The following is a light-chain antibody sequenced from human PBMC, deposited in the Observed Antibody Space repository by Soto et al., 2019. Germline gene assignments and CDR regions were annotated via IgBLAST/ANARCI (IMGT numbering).Light chain of an antibody. Sequence: DIQMTQSPSTLSGSVGDRVTITCRASQTISSWLAWYQQKPGKAPKPLIYKASTLKSGVPSRFSGSGSGTEFTLTISSLQPDDFATYYCQHYNSYSEACGQGTKGDIK. CDR3: QHYNSYSEA. J-gene: IGKJ1*01. CDR2: KAS. CDR1: QTISSW. V-gene: IGKV1-5*03.